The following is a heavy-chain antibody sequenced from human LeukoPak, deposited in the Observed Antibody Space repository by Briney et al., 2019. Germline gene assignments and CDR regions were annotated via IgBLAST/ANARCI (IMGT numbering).Heavy chain of an antibody. J-gene: IGHJ4*02. CDR2: IREDGGEI. CDR3: ARESSGYYHDY. V-gene: IGHV3-7*03. CDR1: GFTFTSHW. D-gene: IGHD6-25*01. Sequence: GGSLRLSCVASGFTFTSHWMTWVRQAPGKGLEWVANIREDGGEIYYLDSVKGRFTISRDNAKKSLYLQMNSLRAEDTAAYYCARESSGYYHDYWGQGTLVTVSS.